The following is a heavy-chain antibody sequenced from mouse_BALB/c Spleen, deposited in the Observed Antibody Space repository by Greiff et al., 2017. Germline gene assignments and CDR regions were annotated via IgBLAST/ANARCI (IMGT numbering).Heavy chain of an antibody. CDR2: ISSGGST. J-gene: IGHJ1*01. D-gene: IGHD1-1*01. CDR1: GFTFSSYA. V-gene: IGHV5-6-5*01. CDR3: AREYYGSSYAGYFDV. Sequence: EVKLVESGGGLVKPGGSLKLSCAASGFTFSSYAMSWVRQTPEKRLEWVASISSGGSTYYPDSVKGRFTISRDNARNILYLQMSSLRSEDTAMYYCAREYYGSSYAGYFDVWGAGTTVTVSS.